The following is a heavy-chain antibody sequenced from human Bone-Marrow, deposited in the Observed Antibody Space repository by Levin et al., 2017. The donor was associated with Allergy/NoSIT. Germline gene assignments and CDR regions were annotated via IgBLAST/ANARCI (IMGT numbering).Heavy chain of an antibody. CDR1: GFTFSSFA. CDR2: ISYDGNNK. Sequence: HPGGSLRLSCEASGFTFSSFAIHWVRQAPGKGLEWVAVISYDGNNKYYEDAVKGRFTISRDNSKNTVSLQMNRLRAEDTAVYYCSVAVTDAYYFYGLNVGGQGTTVTVS. CDR3: SVAVTDAYYFYGLNV. D-gene: IGHD6-19*01. J-gene: IGHJ6*02. V-gene: IGHV3-30*04.